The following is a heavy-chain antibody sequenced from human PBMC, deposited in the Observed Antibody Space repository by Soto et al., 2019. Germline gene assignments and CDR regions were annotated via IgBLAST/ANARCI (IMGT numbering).Heavy chain of an antibody. CDR2: ISISSSDR. J-gene: IGHJ4*01. V-gene: IGHV3-21*06. CDR3: VRGMNPLF. CDR1: GFTLRTYT. Sequence: GGSLRLSCAASGFTLRTYTMNWVRQAPGKGLEWVSSISISSSDRYYADSVRGRFTISRDNAKNALYLQMNSLRADDTAVYFCVRGMNPLFGGQGTLVTISS.